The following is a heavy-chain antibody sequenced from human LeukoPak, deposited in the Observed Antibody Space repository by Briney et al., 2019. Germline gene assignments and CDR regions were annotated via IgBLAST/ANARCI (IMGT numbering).Heavy chain of an antibody. J-gene: IGHJ5*02. D-gene: IGHD3-3*01. CDR1: GGSISSGGYY. Sequence: SETLSLTCTGSGGSISSGGYYWSWIPQAAGKGLEWLGRIYTSGSTNYNPSLKSRVTISVDTSKNQFSLKRSSVTAADTDVYYCARDHNYDFWSGYYYNWFDPWGQGTLVTVSS. V-gene: IGHV4-61*02. CDR2: IYTSGST. CDR3: ARDHNYDFWSGYYYNWFDP.